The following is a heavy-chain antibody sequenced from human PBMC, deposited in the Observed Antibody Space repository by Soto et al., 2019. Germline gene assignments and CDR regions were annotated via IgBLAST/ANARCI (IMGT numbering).Heavy chain of an antibody. V-gene: IGHV3-21*06. D-gene: IGHD2-15*01. CDR3: TRAHEVAWFDS. Sequence: GGALRLSCTASGFSFSSYTMNWVRQAPGKGLQWVASITNRGTHTYSADSVKGRFTISRDNDKNSLYLQMNNLRAEDTATYYCTRAHEVAWFDSWGLGTLVTVSS. CDR1: GFSFSSYT. J-gene: IGHJ5*01. CDR2: ITNRGTHT.